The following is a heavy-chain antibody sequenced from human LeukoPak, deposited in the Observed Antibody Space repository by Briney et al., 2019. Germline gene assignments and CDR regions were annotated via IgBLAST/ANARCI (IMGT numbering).Heavy chain of an antibody. D-gene: IGHD3-3*01. CDR1: GGSISSYY. V-gene: IGHV4-4*07. J-gene: IGHJ6*03. CDR2: VYTSGGT. CDR3: ARDAGFWSSYHYYYYMDV. Sequence: SETLSLTCTVSGGSISSYYWSWIRQPAGKGLEWIGRVYTSGGTNYNPSLKSRVTISVDKSKNQFSLKLSSVTAADTAVYYCARDAGFWSSYHYYYYMDVWGKGTTVTVSS.